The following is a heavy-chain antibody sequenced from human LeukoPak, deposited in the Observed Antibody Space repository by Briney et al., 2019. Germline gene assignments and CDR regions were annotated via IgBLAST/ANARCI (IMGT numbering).Heavy chain of an antibody. V-gene: IGHV1-69*13. CDR1: GGTFSSYA. CDR3: AREGHGSGSYYPFDP. Sequence: GASVKVSCKASGGTFSSYAICWVRQAPGQGLEWMGGIIPIFGTANYAQKFQGRVTITADESTSTAYMELSSLRSEDTAVYYCAREGHGSGSYYPFDPWGQGTLVTVSS. CDR2: IIPIFGTA. J-gene: IGHJ5*02. D-gene: IGHD3-10*01.